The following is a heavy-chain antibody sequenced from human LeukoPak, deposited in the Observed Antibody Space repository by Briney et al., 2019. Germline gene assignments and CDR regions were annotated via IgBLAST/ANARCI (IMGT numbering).Heavy chain of an antibody. CDR2: INPSDGST. J-gene: IGHJ4*02. V-gene: IGHV1-46*01. Sequence: ASVKVSCKASGYTFTSYYIHWVRQAPGQGLEWMGIINPSDGSTSYAQKFQGRVTMTRDTSTSIVYMELSSLRSEDTAVYYCAIEFGSGSYYFGIWGQGTLVTVSS. D-gene: IGHD3-10*01. CDR3: AIEFGSGSYYFGI. CDR1: GYTFTSYY.